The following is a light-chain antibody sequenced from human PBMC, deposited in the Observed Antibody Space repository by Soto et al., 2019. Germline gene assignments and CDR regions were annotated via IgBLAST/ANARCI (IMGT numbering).Light chain of an antibody. V-gene: IGLV6-57*03. Sequence: NFMLTQPHSVSESPGKTVTISCTRSGGSIASGYVQWYRQRPGSAPTTVIYEDNQRPSGVPDRFSGSIDSSSNSASLTISGLQTEDEADYYCQSYHSSYPYVFGTWTKLTVL. CDR2: EDN. CDR1: GGSIASGY. J-gene: IGLJ1*01. CDR3: QSYHSSYPYV.